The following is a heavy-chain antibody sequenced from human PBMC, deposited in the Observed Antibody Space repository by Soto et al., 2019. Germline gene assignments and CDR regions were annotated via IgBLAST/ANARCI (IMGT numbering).Heavy chain of an antibody. CDR2: IIPILGIA. V-gene: IGHV1-69*08. J-gene: IGHJ4*02. D-gene: IGHD3-22*01. Sequence: QVQLVQSGAEVKKPGSSVKVSCKASGGTFSSYTISWVRQAPGQGLEWMGRIIPILGIANYAQKFQGRVTITXXKXTXXAYMELSSLRSEDTAVYYCARDRDYYDSSGSVADYWGQGTLVTVSS. CDR3: ARDRDYYDSSGSVADY. CDR1: GGTFSSYT.